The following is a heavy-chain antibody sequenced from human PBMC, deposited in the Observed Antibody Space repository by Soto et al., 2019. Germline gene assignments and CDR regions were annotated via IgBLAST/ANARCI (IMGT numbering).Heavy chain of an antibody. J-gene: IGHJ4*02. V-gene: IGHV6-1*01. CDR2: TYYRSNWYT. CDR1: GDSVSSTSTA. Sequence: PSQTLSLTCAISGDSVSSTSTAWSWIRQSPSRGLEWLVRTYYRSNWYTDYAVSVKSRITISPDTSKNQFSLQLNSVTPEDTAVYYCARGSYYSGWVWGQGTLVTV. D-gene: IGHD6-19*01. CDR3: ARGSYYSGWV.